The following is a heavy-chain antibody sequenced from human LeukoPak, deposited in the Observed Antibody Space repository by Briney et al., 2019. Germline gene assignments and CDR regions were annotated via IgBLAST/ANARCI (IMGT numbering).Heavy chain of an antibody. CDR1: GGSFSGYY. J-gene: IGHJ4*02. V-gene: IGHV4-34*01. CDR3: ATLAVAGPFDY. CDR2: INHSGST. Sequence: PSETLSLTCAVYGGSFSGYYWSWIRQPPGKGLEWIGEINHSGSTYYNPSLKSRVTISVDTSKNQFSLKLSSVTAADTAVYYCATLAVAGPFDYWGQGTLVTVSS. D-gene: IGHD6-19*01.